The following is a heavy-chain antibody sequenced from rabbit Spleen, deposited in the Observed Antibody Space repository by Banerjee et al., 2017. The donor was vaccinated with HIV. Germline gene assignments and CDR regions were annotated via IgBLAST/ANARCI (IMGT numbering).Heavy chain of an antibody. Sequence: QSLEESGGDLVKPGASLTLTCTASGFSFSAGYYMSWVRQAPGKGLEWIACIRTGSTTITYYASWAKGRFTVSKTSSTTITLQMTSLTAADTATYFCVRNWHGASDTYWGPGTLVTVS. CDR2: IRTGSTTIT. CDR3: VRNWHGASDTY. V-gene: IGHV1S40*01. CDR1: GFSFSAGYY. D-gene: IGHD2-1*01. J-gene: IGHJ2*01.